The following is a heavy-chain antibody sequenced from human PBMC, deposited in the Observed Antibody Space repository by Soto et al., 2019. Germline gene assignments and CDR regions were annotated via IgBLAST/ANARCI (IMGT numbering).Heavy chain of an antibody. Sequence: SETLSLTCAVSGGSISSSNCLIWVRHPPGKGLEWIGEIYHSGSTNYNPSLKSRVTISVDKSKNQFSLKLSSVTAADTAVYYCATGGLGSYDAFDIWGQGTMVTVSS. D-gene: IGHD1-26*01. CDR3: ATGGLGSYDAFDI. V-gene: IGHV4-4*02. CDR1: GGSISSSNC. CDR2: IYHSGST. J-gene: IGHJ3*02.